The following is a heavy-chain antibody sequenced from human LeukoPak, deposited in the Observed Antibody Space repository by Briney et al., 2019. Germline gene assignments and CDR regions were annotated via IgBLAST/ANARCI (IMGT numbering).Heavy chain of an antibody. V-gene: IGHV3-30*18. D-gene: IGHD5-18*01. CDR3: AKIQKLLGYTYGPPDY. Sequence: GRSLRLSCAASGFTFSSYGMHWVRQAPGKGLEWVAFISNDGSNKNSADSVMGRFTISRDNSKNTLYLQMNSLRPEDTAVYYCAKIQKLLGYTYGPPDYWGQGTLVTVSS. J-gene: IGHJ4*02. CDR2: ISNDGSNK. CDR1: GFTFSSYG.